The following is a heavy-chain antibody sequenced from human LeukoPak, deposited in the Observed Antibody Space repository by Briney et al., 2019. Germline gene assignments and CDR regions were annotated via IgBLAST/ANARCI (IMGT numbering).Heavy chain of an antibody. D-gene: IGHD3-10*01. V-gene: IGHV4-59*08. CDR2: IYYSGST. CDR3: ARHRWMEVYGSGSYYVGY. CDR1: GDSISTYY. Sequence: SETLSLTCTVSGDSISTYYWSWIRQPPGKGLEWIGHIYYSGSTNYSPSLKSRVTISVDTSKNQFSLKLSSVTAADTAVYYCARHRWMEVYGSGSYYVGYWGQGTLVTVSS. J-gene: IGHJ4*02.